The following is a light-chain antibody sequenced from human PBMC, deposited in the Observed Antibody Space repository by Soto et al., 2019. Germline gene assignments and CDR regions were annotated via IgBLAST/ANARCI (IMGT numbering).Light chain of an antibody. CDR3: QSFDNNKFWV. J-gene: IGLJ3*02. CDR2: EDN. CDR1: SGNIASNY. V-gene: IGLV6-57*02. Sequence: NFLLTQPHSVSESPGKTVTISCTGSSGNIASNYVYWYQQRPGSAPTTVIYEDNQRPSGVPDRFSGSVDSSSNSASLTISGLKTEDEADYYCQSFDNNKFWVFGGGTKVTVL.